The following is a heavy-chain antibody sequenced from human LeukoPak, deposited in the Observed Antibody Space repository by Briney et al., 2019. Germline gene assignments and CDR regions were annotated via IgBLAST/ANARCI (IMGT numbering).Heavy chain of an antibody. CDR1: GFTFSPYW. CDR2: IKHDGTEQ. CDR3: ARRGAHCTNGVCHPLYYFDY. Sequence: PGGSLRLSCAGSGFTFSPYWMTWVRQAPGKGLEWVANIKHDGTEQYYVDSVKGRFTISRDNSKNTLYLQMNSLRAEDTAVYYCARRGAHCTNGVCHPLYYFDYWGQGTLVTVSS. J-gene: IGHJ4*02. V-gene: IGHV3-7*03. D-gene: IGHD2-8*01.